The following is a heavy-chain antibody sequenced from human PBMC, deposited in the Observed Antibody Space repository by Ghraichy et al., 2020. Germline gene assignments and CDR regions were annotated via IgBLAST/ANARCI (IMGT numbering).Heavy chain of an antibody. Sequence: ASVKVSCKAFGYTFTDYYIHWVRQAPGQGLEWMGIMNPSGGTTSYAQKFQGRLTVTRDTSTSTVYIELSSLRSEDTAVYYCARDLYTIAWYFARARSYFDYWGQGTLVTVSS. D-gene: IGHD6-19*01. CDR3: ARDLYTIAWYFARARSYFDY. V-gene: IGHV1-46*01. J-gene: IGHJ4*02. CDR1: GYTFTDYY. CDR2: MNPSGGTT.